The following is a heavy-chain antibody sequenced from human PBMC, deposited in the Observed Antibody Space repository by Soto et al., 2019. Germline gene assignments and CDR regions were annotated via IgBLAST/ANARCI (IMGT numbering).Heavy chain of an antibody. D-gene: IGHD3-10*01. V-gene: IGHV4-61*01. J-gene: IGHJ4*02. CDR1: GGSVSSGSYY. Sequence: SETLSLTCTVSGGSVSSGSYYWSWIRQPPGKGLEWIGYIYYSGSTNYNPSLKSRVTISVDTSKNQFSLKLSSVTAAETAVYYCARGYGKVDYWGQGTLVTVSS. CDR3: ARGYGKVDY. CDR2: IYYSGST.